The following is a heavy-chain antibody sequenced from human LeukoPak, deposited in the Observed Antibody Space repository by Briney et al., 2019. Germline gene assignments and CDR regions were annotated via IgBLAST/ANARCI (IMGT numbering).Heavy chain of an antibody. CDR1: GGSISSYY. Sequence: SETLSLTCTVSGGSISSYYWSWIRQPPGKGLEWIGYIDYSWSINYNPSLKSRVTISVDTSKNQFSLKLSSVTAADTAVYYCARDREFCSTTSCSNDAFDIWGQGTMVTVSS. CDR3: ARDREFCSTTSCSNDAFDI. V-gene: IGHV4-59*01. J-gene: IGHJ3*02. CDR2: IDYSWSI. D-gene: IGHD2-2*01.